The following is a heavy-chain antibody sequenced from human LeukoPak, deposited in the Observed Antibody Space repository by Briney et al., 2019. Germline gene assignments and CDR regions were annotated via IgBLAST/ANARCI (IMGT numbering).Heavy chain of an antibody. Sequence: KSGGSLRLXCAASGFTFSSYSMNWGRQAPGKGLEWVSSISSSSSYIYYADSVKGRFTISRDNAKNSLYLQMNSLRAEDTAVYYCARDGVLTGPHYYDSSGYYYSSPWGQGTLVTVSS. CDR2: ISSSSSYI. CDR1: GFTFSSYS. J-gene: IGHJ5*02. V-gene: IGHV3-21*01. CDR3: ARDGVLTGPHYYDSSGYYYSSP. D-gene: IGHD3-22*01.